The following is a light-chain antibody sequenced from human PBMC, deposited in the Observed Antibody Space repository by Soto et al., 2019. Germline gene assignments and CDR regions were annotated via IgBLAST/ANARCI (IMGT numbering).Light chain of an antibody. CDR1: SSNIGGNT. CDR2: SNT. V-gene: IGLV1-44*01. Sequence: QSVLTQPPSASGTPGQRVTISCSGSSSNIGGNTVNWYQKVPGAAPKLIIFSNTQRPSGVPDRYSGSKSGTSASLAIGGLQSEDEADYDCSTWDDSLNGPLFGGGTKLTVL. CDR3: STWDDSLNGPL. J-gene: IGLJ2*01.